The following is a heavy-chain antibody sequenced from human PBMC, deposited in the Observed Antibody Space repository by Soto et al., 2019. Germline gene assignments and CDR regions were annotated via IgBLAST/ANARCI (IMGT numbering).Heavy chain of an antibody. J-gene: IGHJ4*02. Sequence: QVQLVESGGGVVQPGRSLRLSCAASGFTLSRFAMHRVRQPPGKGLEWVAVISYDGSNEYYADSVKGRFAISRDNSKNXLSXQMNSLRAEDTAVYHCARDLEVYDFVWGSYRPPDYWGQGTLVIVSS. D-gene: IGHD3-16*02. CDR1: GFTLSRFA. V-gene: IGHV3-30*09. CDR2: ISYDGSNE. CDR3: ARDLEVYDFVWGSYRPPDY.